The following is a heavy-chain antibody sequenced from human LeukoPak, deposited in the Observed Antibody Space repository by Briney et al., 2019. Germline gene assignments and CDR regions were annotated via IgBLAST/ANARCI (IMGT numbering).Heavy chain of an antibody. CDR1: GFTLSNAW. V-gene: IGHV3-15*01. CDR2: IKSKTDGGTT. D-gene: IGHD2-21*01. J-gene: IGHJ6*03. Sequence: GGSLRLSCAASGFTLSNAWMSWVRQAPGKGLEWVGRIKSKTDGGTTDYAAPVKGRFTISRDDSKKTLYLQMNSLKTEDTAVYYCTTDQPIVVVIAVSRGDYYYMDVWGKGTTVTVSS. CDR3: TTDQPIVVVIAVSRGDYYYMDV.